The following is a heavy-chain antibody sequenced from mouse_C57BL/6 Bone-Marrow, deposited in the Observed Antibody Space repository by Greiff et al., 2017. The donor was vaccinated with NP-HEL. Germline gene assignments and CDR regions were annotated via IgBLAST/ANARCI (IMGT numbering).Heavy chain of an antibody. CDR1: GFTFSSYA. V-gene: IGHV5-9-1*02. D-gene: IGHD2-4*01. CDR3: TRGGLPRFAY. Sequence: EVKVVESGEGLVKPGGSLKLSCAASGFTFSSYAMSWVRQTPEKRLEWVAYISSGGDYIYYADTVKGRFTISRVNARNTLYLQMSSLKSEDTAMYYCTRGGLPRFAYWGQGTLVTVSA. J-gene: IGHJ3*01. CDR2: ISSGGDYI.